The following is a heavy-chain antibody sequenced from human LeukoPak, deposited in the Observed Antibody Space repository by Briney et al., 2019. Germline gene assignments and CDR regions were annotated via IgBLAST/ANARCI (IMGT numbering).Heavy chain of an antibody. CDR3: VRRLIVVVPAATGDFDY. J-gene: IGHJ4*02. D-gene: IGHD2-2*01. V-gene: IGHV4-39*01. CDR2: IYYSGST. CDR1: GGSISSSSYY. Sequence: SETLSLTCTVSGGSISSSSYYWGWIRRPPGKGLEWIGSIYYSGSTYYNPSLKSRVTISVDTSKNQFSLKLSSVTAADTAVYYCVRRLIVVVPAATGDFDYWGQGTLVTVSS.